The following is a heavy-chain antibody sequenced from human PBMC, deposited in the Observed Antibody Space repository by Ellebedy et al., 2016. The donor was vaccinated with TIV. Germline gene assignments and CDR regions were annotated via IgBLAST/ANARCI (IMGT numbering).Heavy chain of an antibody. CDR3: ARDTWWAFEI. J-gene: IGHJ3*02. Sequence: GESLKISCAASGFDFGNYWMTWVRQAPGKGLEWVANIKQGGSEKNYVDSVKGRFTISRDNARNSLYLQMNGLRDEDTAIYFCARDTWWAFEIWGQGTTVTVSS. CDR2: IKQGGSEK. CDR1: GFDFGNYW. D-gene: IGHD2-15*01. V-gene: IGHV3-7*01.